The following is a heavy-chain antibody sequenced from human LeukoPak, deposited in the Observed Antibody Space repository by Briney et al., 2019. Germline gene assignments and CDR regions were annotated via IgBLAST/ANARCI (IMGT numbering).Heavy chain of an antibody. D-gene: IGHD2-2*01. Sequence: PGGSLRLSCAASGLTLSNYDMNWVRPAPGKGLEWVSSISTSSRYIYYKDSVRGRFTISRDDAKNSLYLEMNSLRAEDTAVYYCARADCSSSTCYLRRSWFDPWGQGTLVTVSS. CDR3: ARADCSSSTCYLRRSWFDP. CDR2: ISTSSRYI. CDR1: GLTLSNYD. V-gene: IGHV3-21*01. J-gene: IGHJ5*02.